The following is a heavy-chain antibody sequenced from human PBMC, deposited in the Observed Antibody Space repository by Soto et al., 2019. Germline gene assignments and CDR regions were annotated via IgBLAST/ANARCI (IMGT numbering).Heavy chain of an antibody. Sequence: EVQLLESGGGLVQPGGSLRLSCAASGFTFSSYAMSWVRQAPGKGLEWVSGISGSGDSTYYADSVKGRFTISRDNSKNTLYLQMNSLRAEDTAVYYCARDQGYSYGLDYWGQGTLVTVSS. J-gene: IGHJ4*02. CDR2: ISGSGDST. CDR1: GFTFSSYA. D-gene: IGHD5-18*01. V-gene: IGHV3-23*01. CDR3: ARDQGYSYGLDY.